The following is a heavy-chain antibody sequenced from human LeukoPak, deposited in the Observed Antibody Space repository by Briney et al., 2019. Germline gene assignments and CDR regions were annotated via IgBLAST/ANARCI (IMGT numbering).Heavy chain of an antibody. V-gene: IGHV3-30*02. CDR3: AKGRGWEASYYYYYMDV. J-gene: IGHJ6*03. D-gene: IGHD1-26*01. CDR2: IRYDGSNK. CDR1: GFTFSSYG. Sequence: TGGSLRLSCAASGFTFSSYGIHWVRQAPGKGLEWVAFIRYDGSNKYYTDSVKGRFTIFRDNSKNTLYLQMNSLRAEDTAVYYCAKGRGWEASYYYYYMDVWGKGTTVTISS.